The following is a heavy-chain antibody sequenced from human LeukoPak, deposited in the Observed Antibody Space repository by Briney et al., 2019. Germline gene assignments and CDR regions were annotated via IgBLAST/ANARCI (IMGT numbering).Heavy chain of an antibody. D-gene: IGHD3-22*01. CDR1: GFTFSSHD. Sequence: GRSLRLSCAASGFTFSSHDMHWVRQAPGKGLEWVAIISYDGGKKDYADSVKGRFTISRDNAKNSLYLQMNSLRAEDTAVYYCARAGYYDSSGYDYYYMDVWGKGTTVTVSS. V-gene: IGHV3-33*05. CDR3: ARAGYYDSSGYDYYYMDV. CDR2: ISYDGGKK. J-gene: IGHJ6*03.